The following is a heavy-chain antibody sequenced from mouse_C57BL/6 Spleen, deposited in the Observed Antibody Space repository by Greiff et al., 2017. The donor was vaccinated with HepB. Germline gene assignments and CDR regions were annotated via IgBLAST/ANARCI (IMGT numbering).Heavy chain of an antibody. J-gene: IGHJ2*01. V-gene: IGHV5-6*02. D-gene: IGHD1-1*01. Sequence: EVKLVESGGDLVKPGGSLKLSCAASGFTFSSYGMSWVRQTPDKRLEWVATISSGGSYTYYPDSVKGRFTISRDNAKNTLYLQMSSLKSEDTAMYYCAGGSSYDYWGQGTTLTVSS. CDR1: GFTFSSYG. CDR3: AGGSSYDY. CDR2: ISSGGSYT.